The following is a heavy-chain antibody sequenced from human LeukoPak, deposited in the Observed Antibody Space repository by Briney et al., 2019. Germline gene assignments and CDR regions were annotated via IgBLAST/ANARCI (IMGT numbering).Heavy chain of an antibody. CDR3: ARGLVYCSSTSCNPTHFDY. CDR2: ISAYNGNT. J-gene: IGHJ4*02. D-gene: IGHD2-2*01. V-gene: IGHV1-18*01. CDR1: GYTFTSYG. Sequence: ASVKLSCKASGYTFTSYGISWVRQAPGQGLEWMGWISAYNGNTNYAQKLQGRVTMTTDTSTSTAYMELRSLRSDDTAVYYCARGLVYCSSTSCNPTHFDYWGQGTLVTVSS.